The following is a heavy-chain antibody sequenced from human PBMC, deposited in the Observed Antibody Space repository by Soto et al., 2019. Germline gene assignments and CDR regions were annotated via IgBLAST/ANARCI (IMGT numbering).Heavy chain of an antibody. J-gene: IGHJ4*02. V-gene: IGHV3-23*01. CDR3: AKEVSLGSTVDLGY. D-gene: IGHD7-27*01. CDR2: ISGSGGST. Sequence: GGSLRLSCAASGFTFSIFAMSWVRQSPGKGLEWVSTISGSGGSTYYADAVKGRYTISRDNSMGTLYLQMKSLRVEDTAIYYCAKEVSLGSTVDLGYWGQGALVTVSS. CDR1: GFTFSIFA.